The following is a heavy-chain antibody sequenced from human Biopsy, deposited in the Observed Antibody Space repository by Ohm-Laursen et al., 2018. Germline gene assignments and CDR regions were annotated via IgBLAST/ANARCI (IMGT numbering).Heavy chain of an antibody. J-gene: IGHJ6*02. CDR3: AKINPSSIYYYYGMDV. CDR2: ISGSAGST. Sequence: SLRLSCTASGFTYSNYALSRVRQAPGKGMEWVSAISGSAGSTNYADSVKGRFTISRDNSKNTLYLQLNSLRAEDTALYYCAKINPSSIYYYYGMDVWGQGTTVTVSS. V-gene: IGHV3-23*01. CDR1: GFTYSNYA.